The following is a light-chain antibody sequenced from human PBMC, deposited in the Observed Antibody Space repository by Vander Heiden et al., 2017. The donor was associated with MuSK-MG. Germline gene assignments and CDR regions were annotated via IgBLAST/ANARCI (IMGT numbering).Light chain of an antibody. J-gene: IGLJ2*01. CDR3: QAGDSSIV. Sequence: SYALTQPPSVSVSPGQTASITCSGDKLGDKYTCWYQQKPGQSPVLVIYQDSKRPAGIPERFSGSNSGNTATLTISGTQAMDEADYYCQAGDSSIVFGGGTKLTVL. CDR2: QDS. CDR1: KLGDKY. V-gene: IGLV3-1*01.